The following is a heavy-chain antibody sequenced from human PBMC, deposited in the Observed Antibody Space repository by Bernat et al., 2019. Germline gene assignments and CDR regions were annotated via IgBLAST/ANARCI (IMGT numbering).Heavy chain of an antibody. CDR2: IIPIFGTA. V-gene: IGHV1-69*01. J-gene: IGHJ4*02. D-gene: IGHD5-12*01. CDR3: ARDRGTPGGYSCYDLGY. Sequence: QVQLVQSGAEVKKPGSSVKVSCKASGGTFSSYAINWVRQAPGQGLEWMGGIIPIFGTANYTQKFQGRVTITADESTSTAYMELSSLRSEDTAVYYCARDRGTPGGYSCYDLGYWGQGTLVTVSS. CDR1: GGTFSSYA.